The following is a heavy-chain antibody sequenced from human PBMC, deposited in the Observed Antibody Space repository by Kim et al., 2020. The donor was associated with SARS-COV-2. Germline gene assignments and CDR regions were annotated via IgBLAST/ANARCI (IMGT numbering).Heavy chain of an antibody. CDR3: ARTLVLSGYYGMDV. J-gene: IGHJ6*02. Sequence: KGRFTIPRDNSKTTLYLQMNSLRAEATAVYYCARTLVLSGYYGMDVWGQGTTVTVSS. V-gene: IGHV3-30*07. D-gene: IGHD3-10*01.